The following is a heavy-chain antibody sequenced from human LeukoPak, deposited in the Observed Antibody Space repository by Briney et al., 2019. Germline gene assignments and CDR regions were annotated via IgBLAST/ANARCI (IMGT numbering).Heavy chain of an antibody. CDR2: IYYSGST. CDR1: GGSISSYY. D-gene: IGHD6-13*01. V-gene: IGHV4-59*01. J-gene: IGHJ3*02. CDR3: ARALEKQKLLRGVVFDI. Sequence: SETLSLTCTVSGGSISSYYWSWIRQPPGKGLEWIGYIYYSGSTNYNPSLKSRVTISVDTSKNQFSLKLSSVTAADTAVYYCARALEKQKLLRGVVFDIWGQGTMVTVSS.